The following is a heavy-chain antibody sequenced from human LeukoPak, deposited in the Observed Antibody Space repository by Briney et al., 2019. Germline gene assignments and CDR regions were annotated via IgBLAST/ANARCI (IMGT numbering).Heavy chain of an antibody. CDR1: GYTFTSYY. CDR2: INPSGGST. CDR3: ARESSAVAAGHY. J-gene: IGHJ4*02. D-gene: IGHD6-19*01. V-gene: IGHV1-46*01. Sequence: ASVKVSCKASGYTFTSYYIHWVRQAPGQGLEWMGIINPSGGSTSYAQKFQGRVTMTRDMSTNTVYMELSSPRSEDTAVYYCARESSAVAAGHYWGQGTLVTVSS.